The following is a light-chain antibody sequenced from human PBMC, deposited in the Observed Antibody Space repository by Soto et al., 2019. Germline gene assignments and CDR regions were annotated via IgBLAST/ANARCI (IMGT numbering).Light chain of an antibody. V-gene: IGKV3-20*01. CDR2: GAS. Sequence: PGEGATLSCRASQRVASSYLAWYQQKPGQAPRLIIYGASNRATGTPDRFSGGGSGTDFTLTISRLEPEDFAVYYCQQYGSSSFTFGQGTKLEIK. CDR1: QRVASSY. CDR3: QQYGSSSFT. J-gene: IGKJ2*01.